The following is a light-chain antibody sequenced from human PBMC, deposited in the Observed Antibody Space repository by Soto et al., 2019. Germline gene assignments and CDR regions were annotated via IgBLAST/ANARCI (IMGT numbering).Light chain of an antibody. Sequence: DIVMTQSPLSLPVTPGGPSSIACSSSERLLHSNGYNYLDWYLQKPGQSPQLLIYLGSNRASGVPDRFSGSGSGTDFTLKIGRVEAEDVGVYYCMQALQTPWTFGQGTKVDI. CDR2: LGS. CDR1: ERLLHSNGYNY. J-gene: IGKJ1*01. V-gene: IGKV2-28*01. CDR3: MQALQTPWT.